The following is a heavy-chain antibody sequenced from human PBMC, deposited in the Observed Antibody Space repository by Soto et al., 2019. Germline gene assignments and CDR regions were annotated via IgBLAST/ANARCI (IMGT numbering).Heavy chain of an antibody. CDR1: GGTFSSYA. CDR3: ARSGTGDQDDWYFDL. J-gene: IGHJ2*01. Sequence: ASVKVSCKASGGTFSSYAISWVRQAPGQGLEWMGGIIPIFGTANYAQKFQGRVTITADESTSTAYMELSSLRSEDTAVYYCARSGTGDQDDWYFDLWGRGTLVTVSS. V-gene: IGHV1-69*13. CDR2: IIPIFGTA. D-gene: IGHD7-27*01.